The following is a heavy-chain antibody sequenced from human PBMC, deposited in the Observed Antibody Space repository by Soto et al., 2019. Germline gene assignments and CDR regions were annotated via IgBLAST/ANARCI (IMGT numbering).Heavy chain of an antibody. CDR3: ARPMSSSSWYFYYGMDV. D-gene: IGHD6-13*01. Sequence: PGESLKISCKGSEYSFSKYWIAWVRQMPGKGLEWMGIVYPGDSDTRYSPSFRGQVTISADKSISTAYLQWSSLKASDTAIYYCARPMSSSSWYFYYGMDVWGQGTTVTVSS. J-gene: IGHJ6*02. V-gene: IGHV5-51*01. CDR1: EYSFSKYW. CDR2: VYPGDSDT.